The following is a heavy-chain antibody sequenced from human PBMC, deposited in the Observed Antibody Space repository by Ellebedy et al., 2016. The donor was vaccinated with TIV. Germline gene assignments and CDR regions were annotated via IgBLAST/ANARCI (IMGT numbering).Heavy chain of an antibody. V-gene: IGHV3-30*03. CDR3: ARDRPITGRTSWCFDF. Sequence: GESLKISCAASGFTFSDFGIHWVRQAQGQGLEWVTVISDDGNYKYYAKSVKDRFTISRDNSKNTVFLQMNSLTAEDAAIYYCARDRPITGRTSWCFDFWGQGTLVTVSA. J-gene: IGHJ4*02. D-gene: IGHD1/OR15-1a*01. CDR1: GFTFSDFG. CDR2: ISDDGNYK.